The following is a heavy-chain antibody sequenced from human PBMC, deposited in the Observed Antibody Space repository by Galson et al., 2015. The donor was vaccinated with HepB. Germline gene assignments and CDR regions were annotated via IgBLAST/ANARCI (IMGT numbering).Heavy chain of an antibody. V-gene: IGHV3-21*01. CDR3: ARVLRAADY. J-gene: IGHJ4*02. D-gene: IGHD2-15*01. CDR2: ISSSSSYI. Sequence: SLRLSCAASGFTFSSYSMNWVRQAPGKGLEWVSSISSSSSYIYYADSAKGRFTISRDNAENSLYLQMNSLRAEDTAVYYCARVLRAADYWGQGTLVTVSS. CDR1: GFTFSSYS.